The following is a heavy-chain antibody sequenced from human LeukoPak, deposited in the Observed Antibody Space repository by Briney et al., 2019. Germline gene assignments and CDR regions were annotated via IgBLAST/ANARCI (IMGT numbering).Heavy chain of an antibody. CDR3: ARDPIAVAGTYYFDY. Sequence: VGSLRLSCAASGFTFDDYGMSWVRQAPGKGLEWVSGINWNGGSTGYADSVKGRFTISRDNAKNSLYLQMNSLRAEDTALYYCARDPIAVAGTYYFDYWGQGTLVTVSS. J-gene: IGHJ4*02. CDR1: GFTFDDYG. D-gene: IGHD6-19*01. V-gene: IGHV3-20*04. CDR2: INWNGGST.